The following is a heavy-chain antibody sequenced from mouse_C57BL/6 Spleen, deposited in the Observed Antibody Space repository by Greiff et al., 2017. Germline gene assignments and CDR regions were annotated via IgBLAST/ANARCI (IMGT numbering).Heavy chain of an antibody. CDR2: IDPEDGET. D-gene: IGHD1-1*01. V-gene: IGHV14-2*01. CDR1: GFNIKDYY. CDR3: ARSGYYGSSYYFDD. J-gene: IGHJ2*01. Sequence: VQLQQSGAELVKPGASVKLSCTASGFNIKDYYMPWVKQRTEQGLEWIGRIDPEDGETKYAPKFQGKATITADTSSNTAYLQLRSLTSEDTAVYYCARSGYYGSSYYFDDWGQGTTLTVSS.